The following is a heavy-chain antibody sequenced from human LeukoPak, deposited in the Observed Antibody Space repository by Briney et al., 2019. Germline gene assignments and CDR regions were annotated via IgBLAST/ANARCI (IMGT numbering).Heavy chain of an antibody. CDR2: IEQDGSEK. CDR3: ARAGLLWFGESYFDY. V-gene: IGHV3-7*03. CDR1: GFTFSSYW. Sequence: GGSLRLSCAASGFTFSSYWMSWVRQAPGKGLEWVANIEQDGSEKYYVDSVKGRFTISRDNAKNSLYLQMNSLRAEDTAVYYCARAGLLWFGESYFDYWGQGTLVTVSS. D-gene: IGHD3-10*01. J-gene: IGHJ4*02.